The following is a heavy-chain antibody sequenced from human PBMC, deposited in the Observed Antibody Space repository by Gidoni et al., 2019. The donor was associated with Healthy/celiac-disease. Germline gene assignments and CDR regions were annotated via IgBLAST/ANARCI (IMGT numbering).Heavy chain of an antibody. CDR2: ISSSSSYI. J-gene: IGHJ2*01. CDR1: GFTFSSYS. V-gene: IGHV3-21*01. D-gene: IGHD1-26*01. Sequence: EVQLVESGGGLVKPGGSLRLSCAASGFTFSSYSMNWVRQAPGKGLEWVSSISSSSSYIYYADSVKGRFTISRDNAKNSLYLQMNSLRAEDTAVYYCARERELLLDWYFDLWGRGTLVTVSS. CDR3: ARERELLLDWYFDL.